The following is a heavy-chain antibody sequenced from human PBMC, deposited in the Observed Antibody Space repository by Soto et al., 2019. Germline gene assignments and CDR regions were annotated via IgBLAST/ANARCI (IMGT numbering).Heavy chain of an antibody. D-gene: IGHD3-16*01. J-gene: IGHJ4*02. CDR2: MSYDGSNK. V-gene: IGHV3-30-3*01. Sequence: QVQLVESGGGVVQTGRSLRLSCAASGFTFSTYAMHWVRRAPGKGLEWMAVMSYDGSNKYYADSVKGRFTISRDNSKNTLYLQMNSLRPEDTALYYCARDGGAYWGQGTLVIVSS. CDR1: GFTFSTYA. CDR3: ARDGGAY.